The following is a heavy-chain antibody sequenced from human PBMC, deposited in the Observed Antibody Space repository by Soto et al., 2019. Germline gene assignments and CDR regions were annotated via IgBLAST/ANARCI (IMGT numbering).Heavy chain of an antibody. D-gene: IGHD2-21*01. CDR3: ERRRSPRETCARMSFYGVDV. Sequence: QVQLQQWGAGLLKPSETLSLTCAVYGGSFRCYYCSWICQSPGKGLGWIGEINHSGNTNYNPSLKSRGTISVDTSKNPFSLKLSSVTAADTAVYYCERRRSPRETCARMSFYGVDVWGPGTSVTVSS. V-gene: IGHV4-34*01. CDR2: INHSGNT. J-gene: IGHJ6*02. CDR1: GGSFRCYY.